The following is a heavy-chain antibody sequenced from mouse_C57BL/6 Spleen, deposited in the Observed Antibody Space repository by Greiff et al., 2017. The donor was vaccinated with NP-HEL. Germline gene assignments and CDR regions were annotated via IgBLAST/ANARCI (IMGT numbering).Heavy chain of an antibody. Sequence: EVNVVESGGGLVKPGGSLKLSCAASGFTFSDYGMHWVRQAPEKGLEWVAYISSGSSTIYYADTVKGRFTISRDNAKNTLFLQMTSLRSEDTAMYYCARDYDYDGHFDYWGQGTTLTVSS. V-gene: IGHV5-17*01. D-gene: IGHD2-4*01. CDR1: GFTFSDYG. CDR2: ISSGSSTI. J-gene: IGHJ2*01. CDR3: ARDYDYDGHFDY.